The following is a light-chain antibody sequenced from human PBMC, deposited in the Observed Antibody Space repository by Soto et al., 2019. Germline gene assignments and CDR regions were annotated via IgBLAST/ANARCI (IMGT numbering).Light chain of an antibody. Sequence: QSALAQPASVSGSPGQSITISCTGTSSDVSNYNLVSWYQQRPGEAPGRIIYEDTKRPSGVSHRLSGSRSDNTASLTISGLQTEDEGEYYCRSYAGGGLFGGGTKLTVL. CDR2: EDT. CDR1: SSDVSNYNL. J-gene: IGLJ3*02. CDR3: RSYAGGGL. V-gene: IGLV2-23*01.